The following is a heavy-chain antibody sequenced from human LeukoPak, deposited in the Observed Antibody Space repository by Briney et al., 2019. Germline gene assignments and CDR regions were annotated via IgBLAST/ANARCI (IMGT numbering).Heavy chain of an antibody. CDR3: ARSGNRDGYNFDYFDY. D-gene: IGHD5-24*01. Sequence: GGSLRLSCAASGFTFSSYGMHWVRQAPGKGLEWVAVIWYDGSNKYYADSVKGRFTISRDNSKNTLYLQMSSLRAEDTAVYYCARSGNRDGYNFDYFDYWGQGTLVTVSS. CDR2: IWYDGSNK. CDR1: GFTFSSYG. J-gene: IGHJ4*02. V-gene: IGHV3-33*01.